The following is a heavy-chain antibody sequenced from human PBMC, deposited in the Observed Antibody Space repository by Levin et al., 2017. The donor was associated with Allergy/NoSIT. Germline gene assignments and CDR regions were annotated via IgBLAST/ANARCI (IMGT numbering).Heavy chain of an antibody. CDR1: EYTFTRNW. CDR3: ARSQDGSGSYYTFDY. J-gene: IGHJ4*02. Sequence: GESLKISCKDSEYTFTRNWIAWVRQMPGKGLEWMGIIYPGDSDTRYSPSFQGQVTISADKSISTAYLQWSSLKASDTAMYYCARSQDGSGSYYTFDYWGQGTLVTVSS. CDR2: IYPGDSDT. D-gene: IGHD3-10*01. V-gene: IGHV5-51*01.